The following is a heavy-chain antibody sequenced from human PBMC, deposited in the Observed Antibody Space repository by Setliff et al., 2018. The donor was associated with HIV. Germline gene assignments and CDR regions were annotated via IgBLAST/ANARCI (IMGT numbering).Heavy chain of an antibody. D-gene: IGHD6-19*01. CDR2: IDPSDSYI. J-gene: IGHJ3*02. V-gene: IGHV5-10-1*01. Sequence: GESLKISCKGSGKSLSNYWINWVRQMPGKGLEWMGRIDPSDSYINYGPSFQGHVTISADKSTNTAFLQWSSLKASDSAMYYCSRGIVVAGHDFANTPGDIWGQGTMVTVSS. CDR1: GKSLSNYW. CDR3: SRGIVVAGHDFANTPGDI.